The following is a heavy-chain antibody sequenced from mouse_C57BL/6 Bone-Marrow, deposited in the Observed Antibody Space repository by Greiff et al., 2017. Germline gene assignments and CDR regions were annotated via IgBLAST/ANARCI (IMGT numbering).Heavy chain of an antibody. CDR2: INYDGSST. Sequence: DVHLVESEGGLVQPGSSMKLSCTASGFTFSDYYMAWVRQVPEKGLEWVANINYDGSSTYYLDSLKSRFIISRDNAKNILYLQMSSLKSEDTATYYCARDRGYDYGSSDLDWYFDVWGTGTTVTVSS. CDR1: GFTFSDYY. D-gene: IGHD1-1*01. V-gene: IGHV5-16*01. CDR3: ARDRGYDYGSSDLDWYFDV. J-gene: IGHJ1*03.